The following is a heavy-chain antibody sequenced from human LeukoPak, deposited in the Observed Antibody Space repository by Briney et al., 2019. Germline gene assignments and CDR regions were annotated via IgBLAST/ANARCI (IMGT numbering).Heavy chain of an antibody. J-gene: IGHJ4*02. Sequence: SETLSLTCAVYGGSFSGYYWSWSRQPPGKGLEWIGEINHSGSTNYNPSLKSRVTISVDTSKNQFSLKLSSVTAADTAVYYCASRAVTTFDYWGQGTLVTVSS. CDR2: INHSGST. V-gene: IGHV4-34*01. CDR1: GGSFSGYY. CDR3: ASRAVTTFDY. D-gene: IGHD4-17*01.